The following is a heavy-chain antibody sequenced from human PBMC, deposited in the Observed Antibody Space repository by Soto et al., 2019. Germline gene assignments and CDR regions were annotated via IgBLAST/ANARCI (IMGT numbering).Heavy chain of an antibody. Sequence: GGSLRLSCAASGFTFSSYGMHWVRQAPGKGLEWVAVISYDGSNKYYADSVKGRFTISRDNSKNTLYLQMNSLRAEDTAVYYCAKDLSRDGFWSGYYAYYYYYGMDVWGQGTTVTVSS. D-gene: IGHD3-3*01. CDR3: AKDLSRDGFWSGYYAYYYYYGMDV. J-gene: IGHJ6*02. CDR1: GFTFSSYG. V-gene: IGHV3-30*18. CDR2: ISYDGSNK.